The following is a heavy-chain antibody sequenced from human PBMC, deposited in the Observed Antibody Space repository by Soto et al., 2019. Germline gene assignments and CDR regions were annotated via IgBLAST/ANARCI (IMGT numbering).Heavy chain of an antibody. CDR3: ARDLIAVAGLF. V-gene: IGHV3-30-3*01. D-gene: IGHD6-19*01. Sequence: GGSLRLSCAASGFTFSSYAMHWVRQAPGKGLEWVAVISYDGSNKYYADSVKGRFTISRDNSKNTLYLQMNSLRAEDTAVYYCARDLIAVAGLFWSQGTLVTVSS. CDR2: ISYDGSNK. J-gene: IGHJ4*02. CDR1: GFTFSSYA.